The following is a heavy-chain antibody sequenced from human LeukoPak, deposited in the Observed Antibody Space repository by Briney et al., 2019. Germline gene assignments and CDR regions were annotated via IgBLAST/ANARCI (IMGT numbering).Heavy chain of an antibody. D-gene: IGHD6-13*01. J-gene: IGHJ5*02. CDR2: IYYSGST. CDR3: AGYSSSWYEVWFDP. CDR1: GGSISSYY. V-gene: IGHV4-59*08. Sequence: SETLSLTCTVSGGSISSYYWSWIWQPPGKGLEWIGYIYYSGSTNYNPSLKSRVTISVDTSKNQFSLKLSSVTAADTAVYYCAGYSSSWYEVWFDPWGQGTLVTVSS.